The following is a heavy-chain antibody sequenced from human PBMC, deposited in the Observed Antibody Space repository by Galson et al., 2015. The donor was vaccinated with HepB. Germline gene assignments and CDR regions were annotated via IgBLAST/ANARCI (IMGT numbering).Heavy chain of an antibody. V-gene: IGHV3-7*03. D-gene: IGHD6-6*01. J-gene: IGHJ4*02. CDR1: GFIFSNYW. CDR2: INQDGTMK. CDR3: ARIGYSSSSFDY. Sequence: SLRLSCAASGFIFSNYWLSWVRQAPGKGLEWVANINQDGTMKYYVGSVKGRFTISRGNAKKSVYLQANSLSAEDAAVYHCARIGYSSSSFDYWGQGALVTVSS.